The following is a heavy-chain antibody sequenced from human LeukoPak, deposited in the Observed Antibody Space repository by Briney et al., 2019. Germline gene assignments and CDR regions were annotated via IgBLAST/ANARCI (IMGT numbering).Heavy chain of an antibody. Sequence: GGSLRLSCAASGFTFDDYAMHWVRQAPGKGLEGVSGISWNSGSIGYADSVKGRFTISRDNAKNSLYLQMNSLRAEDTALYYCANEAGRYWGQGTLVTVSS. J-gene: IGHJ4*02. CDR3: ANEAGRY. CDR1: GFTFDDYA. V-gene: IGHV3-9*01. CDR2: ISWNSGSI.